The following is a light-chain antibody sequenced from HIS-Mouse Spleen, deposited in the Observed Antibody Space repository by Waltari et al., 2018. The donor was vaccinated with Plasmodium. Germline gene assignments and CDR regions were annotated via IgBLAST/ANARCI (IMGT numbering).Light chain of an antibody. CDR3: CACAGSSTYV. J-gene: IGLJ1*01. CDR1: SSDVGSSNL. CDR2: EGS. V-gene: IGLV2-23*01. Sequence: QSALTQPASVSGSPGQSITIPCLGTSSDVGSSNLVSWYQQHPGKAPKLMIYEGSKRPSWGSNRVSCSKFGNTASLTISELQTEDEADDYCCACAGSSTYVFGTGTKVTVL.